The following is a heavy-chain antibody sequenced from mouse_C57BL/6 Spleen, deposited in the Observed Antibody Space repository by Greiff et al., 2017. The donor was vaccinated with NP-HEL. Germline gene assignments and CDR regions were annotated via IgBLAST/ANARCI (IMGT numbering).Heavy chain of an antibody. J-gene: IGHJ4*01. V-gene: IGHV1-64*01. Sequence: QVQLQQPGAELVKPGASVKLSCKASGYTFSSYWMHWVKQRPGQGLEWIGMIHPNSGSTNYNEKFKSKATLTVDKSSSTAYMQLSSLTSEDSAVYYCSRSLTGSYYYAMDYWGQGTSVTVSS. D-gene: IGHD4-1*01. CDR2: IHPNSGST. CDR1: GYTFSSYW. CDR3: SRSLTGSYYYAMDY.